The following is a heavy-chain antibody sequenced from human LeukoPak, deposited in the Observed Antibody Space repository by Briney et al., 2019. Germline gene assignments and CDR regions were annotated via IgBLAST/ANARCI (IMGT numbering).Heavy chain of an antibody. CDR3: ARSPLLTMVTGNYLDY. CDR2: IYYSGST. CDR1: GGSISSGGYY. D-gene: IGHD3-10*01. J-gene: IGHJ4*02. Sequence: SQTLSLTCTVSGGSISSGGYYWSWIRQHPGKGLEWIGYIYYSGSTYYNPPLKSRVTISVDTSKNQFSLKLSSVTAADTAVYYRARSPLLTMVTGNYLDYWGQGTLVTVSS. V-gene: IGHV4-31*03.